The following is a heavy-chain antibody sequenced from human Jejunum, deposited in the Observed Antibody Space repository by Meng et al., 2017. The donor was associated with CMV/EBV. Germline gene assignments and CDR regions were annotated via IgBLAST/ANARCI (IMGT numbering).Heavy chain of an antibody. CDR1: GFTFSSYD. CDR2: ISYDGSKE. CDR3: ARGRGPLEYYFDY. J-gene: IGHJ4*02. D-gene: IGHD3-3*01. V-gene: IGHV3-30-3*01. Sequence: QGQVVEAGGGVGQPGRSLRLSCAASGFTFSSYDMHWVRQAPGKGLEWVAVISYDGSKEYYADSVKGRFTISRDNSKNTLYLQMNSLRAEDTAVYYCARGRGPLEYYFDYWGQGTLVTVSS.